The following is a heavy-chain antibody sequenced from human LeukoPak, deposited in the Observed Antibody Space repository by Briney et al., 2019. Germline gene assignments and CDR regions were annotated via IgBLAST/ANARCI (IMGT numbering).Heavy chain of an antibody. J-gene: IGHJ6*03. CDR1: GGTFSSYA. CDR3: ASTLWFGARYYYMDV. D-gene: IGHD3-10*01. CDR2: IIPIFGTA. V-gene: IGHV1-69*01. Sequence: SVKVSCKASGGTFSSYAISWVRQAPGQGLEWMGGIIPIFGTASYAQKFQGRVTITADESTSTAYMELSSLRSEDTAVYYCASTLWFGARYYYMDVWGKGTTVTVSS.